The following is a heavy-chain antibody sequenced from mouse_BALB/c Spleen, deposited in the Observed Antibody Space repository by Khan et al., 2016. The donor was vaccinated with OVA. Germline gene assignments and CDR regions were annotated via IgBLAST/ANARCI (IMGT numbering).Heavy chain of an antibody. CDR3: ARRRPPYYYSMDY. Sequence: QVQLQQSGAELEKPGASVKMSCKASGYTFTNYWMHWVKQRPGKGLEWIGYINPNTIYTAYNQKFKDKATLTADTSSSTAYMQLRSLTSEDSAVYHCARRRPPYYYSMDYWGQGTSVTVSS. CDR2: INPNTIYT. J-gene: IGHJ4*01. V-gene: IGHV1-7*01. CDR1: GYTFTNYW.